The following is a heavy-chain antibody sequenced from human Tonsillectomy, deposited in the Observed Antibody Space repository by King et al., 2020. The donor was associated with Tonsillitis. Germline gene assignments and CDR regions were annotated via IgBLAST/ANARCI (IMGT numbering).Heavy chain of an antibody. CDR1: GYTFTSYG. CDR3: ARDYDDFWGGSGGWFDP. D-gene: IGHD3-3*01. CDR2: ISADNGNT. Sequence: QLVQSGAEVKKPGASVKVSCKASGYTFTSYGISWVRQAPGQGLEWMGWISADNGNTNYAQKLQGRVTMTTDTSTSTAYMELRSLRSDDTAVYYCARDYDDFWGGSGGWFDPWGQGTLVTVSS. J-gene: IGHJ5*02. V-gene: IGHV1-18*01.